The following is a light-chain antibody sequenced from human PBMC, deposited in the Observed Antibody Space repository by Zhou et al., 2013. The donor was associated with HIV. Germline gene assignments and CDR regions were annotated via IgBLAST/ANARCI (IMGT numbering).Light chain of an antibody. Sequence: DIQMTQSPSSLSASAGDRVTITCRASQTISNYLNWYQQKPGKAPTLLIYKASNLQSGVPSRFSGSGSGADFTLTINRLHPEDFATYYCQHTFTTPITFGGGTRVEIK. CDR1: QTISNY. CDR2: KAS. CDR3: QHTFTTPIT. J-gene: IGKJ4*01. V-gene: IGKV1-39*01.